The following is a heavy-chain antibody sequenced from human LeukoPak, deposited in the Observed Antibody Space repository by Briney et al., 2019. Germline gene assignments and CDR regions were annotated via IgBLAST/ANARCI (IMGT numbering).Heavy chain of an antibody. Sequence: GGSLTLSCAASGFTVSSNYMSWVRQPAGKGLEWVSVIYSGGSTYYADSVKGRFTIPRDNSKNTLYLQMNSLRAEDTAVYYCARDHYGDNSMPMSDYYYGMDVWGQGTTVTVSS. CDR2: IYSGGST. V-gene: IGHV3-53*01. CDR1: GFTVSSNY. D-gene: IGHD4-23*01. CDR3: ARDHYGDNSMPMSDYYYGMDV. J-gene: IGHJ6*02.